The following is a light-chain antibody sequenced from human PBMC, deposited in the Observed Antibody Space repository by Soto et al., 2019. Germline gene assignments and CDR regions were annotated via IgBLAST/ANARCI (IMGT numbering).Light chain of an antibody. CDR3: SSYTNINTRACV. V-gene: IGLV2-14*01. Sequence: QSALTQPASVSGSPGQSITISCTGTSGYIGSYNRVSWYQQHPGKAPKLIIYEVTDRPSGVSNRFSGSKSGNTASLTISGLQAEDEAEYYCSSYTNINTRACVFGTGTKLTVL. CDR2: EVT. CDR1: SGYIGSYNR. J-gene: IGLJ1*01.